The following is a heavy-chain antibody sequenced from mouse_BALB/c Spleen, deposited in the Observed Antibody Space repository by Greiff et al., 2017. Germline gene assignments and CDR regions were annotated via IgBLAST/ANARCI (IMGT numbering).Heavy chain of an antibody. V-gene: IGHV1-7*01. Sequence: QVQLQQSGAELAKPGASVKMSCKASGYTFTSYWMHWVKQRPGQGLEWIGYINPSTGYTEYNQKFKDKATLTADKSSSTAYMQLSSLTSEDSAVYYCARIPYTTATSYAMDYWGQGTSVTVSS. D-gene: IGHD1-2*01. CDR3: ARIPYTTATSYAMDY. CDR1: GYTFTSYW. CDR2: INPSTGYT. J-gene: IGHJ4*01.